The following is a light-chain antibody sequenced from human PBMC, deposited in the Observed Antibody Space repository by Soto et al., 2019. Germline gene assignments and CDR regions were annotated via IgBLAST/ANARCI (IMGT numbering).Light chain of an antibody. Sequence: EIVMTQSPATLSVSPGEGVTLSCRASQRLTSNLAWYQQRPGQAPRLLIYGASIRATGIPARFSGIGTGTEFTLTISSLQSEDFAVYYCQQYNNWPPYTFGQGTKLEIK. CDR1: QRLTSN. CDR3: QQYNNWPPYT. CDR2: GAS. V-gene: IGKV3D-15*01. J-gene: IGKJ2*01.